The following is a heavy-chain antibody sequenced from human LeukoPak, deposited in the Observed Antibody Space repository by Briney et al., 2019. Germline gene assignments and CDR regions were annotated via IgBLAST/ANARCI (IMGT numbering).Heavy chain of an antibody. CDR2: INPSSGDT. V-gene: IGHV1-2*02. CDR3: AMIVYGSGSPAGGPTYYFDY. J-gene: IGHJ4*02. Sequence: ASVKVSCKASGYTFTDFSMHWVRQAPGQGLEWMGWINPSSGDTNYAQNFQDTVTMTRDTSISTAYMEVSRLRSDDTAMYYCAMIVYGSGSPAGGPTYYFDYWGQGTLVTVSS. CDR1: GYTFTDFS. D-gene: IGHD3-10*01.